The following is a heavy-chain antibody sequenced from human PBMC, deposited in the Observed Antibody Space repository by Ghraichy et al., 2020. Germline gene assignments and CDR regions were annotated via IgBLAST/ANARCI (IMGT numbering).Heavy chain of an antibody. V-gene: IGHV3-74*01. J-gene: IGHJ4*02. Sequence: GSLRLSCAASGFTFSGSWMHWVRQAPGKGLVWVSRINSDGSSTGYADSVKGRFTISRDNTESTLYLQMNSLRAEDTADYYCVRGYDYWGQGTLVTVSS. CDR2: INSDGSST. D-gene: IGHD3-16*01. CDR3: VRGYDY. CDR1: GFTFSGSW.